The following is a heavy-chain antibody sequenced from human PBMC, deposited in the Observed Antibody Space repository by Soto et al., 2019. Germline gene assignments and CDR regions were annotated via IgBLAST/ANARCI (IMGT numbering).Heavy chain of an antibody. Sequence: QLQLQESGPGLVKPSETLSLTCTVSGGSISSSSYYWGWIRQPPGKGLEWIGSIYYSGSTYYNPSLKSRVTISVDTSKNQFSLKLSSVTAADTAVYYCARHGSGGSGSYYHPRVPSWVDYWGQGTLVTVSS. V-gene: IGHV4-39*01. D-gene: IGHD3-10*01. CDR3: ARHGSGGSGSYYHPRVPSWVDY. CDR2: IYYSGST. J-gene: IGHJ4*02. CDR1: GGSISSSSYY.